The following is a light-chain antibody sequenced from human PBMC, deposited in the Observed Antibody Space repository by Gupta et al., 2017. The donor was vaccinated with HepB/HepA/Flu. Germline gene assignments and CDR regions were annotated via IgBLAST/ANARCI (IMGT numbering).Light chain of an antibody. V-gene: IGLV2-14*01. J-gene: IGLJ2*01. Sequence: QSALTQPASVSGSPGQSITISCTRTSSDVGGYNYVSWYQQHPGKAPKLMIYDVTNRPSGVSNRFSGSKSGNTASLTISGLQAEDEATYYCTSYTSSRNSVVFGGGTKLTVL. CDR3: TSYTSSRNSVV. CDR1: SSDVGGYNY. CDR2: DVT.